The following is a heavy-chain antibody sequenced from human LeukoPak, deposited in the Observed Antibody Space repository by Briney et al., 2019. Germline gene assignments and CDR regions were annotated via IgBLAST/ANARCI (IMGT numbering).Heavy chain of an antibody. CDR3: AKDIGWWFGDKGEYFQH. V-gene: IGHV3-9*01. J-gene: IGHJ1*01. CDR1: GFTFDDYA. Sequence: GRSLRLSCAASGFTFDDYAMHWVRQAPGKGLEWVSGISWNSGSIGYADSVKGRFTISRDNVKNSLYLQMNSLRAEDTALYYCAKDIGWWFGDKGEYFQHWGQGTLVTVSS. CDR2: ISWNSGSI. D-gene: IGHD3-10*01.